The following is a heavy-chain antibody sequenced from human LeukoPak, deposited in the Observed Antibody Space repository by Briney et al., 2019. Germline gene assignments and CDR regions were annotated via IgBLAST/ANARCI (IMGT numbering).Heavy chain of an antibody. CDR1: GYTFTSYG. CDR3: ARAPGGPYCSSTSCYAKYFQH. D-gene: IGHD2-2*01. Sequence: ASVKVSCKASGYTFTSYGISWARQAPGQGLEWMGWISAYNGNTNYAQKLQGRVTMTTDTSTSTAYMELRSLGSDDTAVYYCARAPGGPYCSSTSCYAKYFQHWGQGTLVTVSS. J-gene: IGHJ1*01. CDR2: ISAYNGNT. V-gene: IGHV1-18*01.